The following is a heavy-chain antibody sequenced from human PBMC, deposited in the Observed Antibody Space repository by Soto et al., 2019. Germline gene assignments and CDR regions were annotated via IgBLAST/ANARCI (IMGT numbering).Heavy chain of an antibody. J-gene: IGHJ4*02. D-gene: IGHD1-26*01. Sequence: SETLSLTCTVSGGSISSYYWSWIRQPPGKGLEWIGYIYYSGSTNYNPSLKSRVTISVDTSKNQFSLKLSSVTAADTAVYYCARHEDRETFDYWGQGTLVTVSS. CDR2: IYYSGST. CDR1: GGSISSYY. CDR3: ARHEDRETFDY. V-gene: IGHV4-59*08.